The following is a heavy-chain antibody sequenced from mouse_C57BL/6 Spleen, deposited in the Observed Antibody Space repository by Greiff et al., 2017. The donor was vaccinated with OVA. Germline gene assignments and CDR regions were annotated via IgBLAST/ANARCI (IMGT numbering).Heavy chain of an antibody. CDR3: ARDDYDKDYYAMDY. V-gene: IGHV14-2*01. Sequence: VQLKQSGAELVKPGASVKLSCTASGFTIKDYYMHWVKQRTEQGLEWIGRIDPEDGETKYAPKFQGKATITADTSSNTAYLQRSSQTSEDTAVDYCARDDYDKDYYAMDYWGQGTSVTVSS. J-gene: IGHJ4*01. CDR2: IDPEDGET. D-gene: IGHD2-4*01. CDR1: GFTIKDYY.